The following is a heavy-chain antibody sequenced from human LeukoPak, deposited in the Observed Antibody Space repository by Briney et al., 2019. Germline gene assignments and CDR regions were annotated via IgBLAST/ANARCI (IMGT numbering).Heavy chain of an antibody. V-gene: IGHV4-39*01. CDR3: ARHQRISGSGYYLDY. J-gene: IGHJ4*02. D-gene: IGHD3-22*01. CDR1: GASISSSSHY. Sequence: SETLSLTCTVSGASISSSSHYWGWIRQPPGEGLEWIGSIHYSGSTYYKLSLRSRVTMSVDTSNNQFSLKLSSVTAADTAVYYCARHQRISGSGYYLDYWGQGTLVAVSS. CDR2: IHYSGST.